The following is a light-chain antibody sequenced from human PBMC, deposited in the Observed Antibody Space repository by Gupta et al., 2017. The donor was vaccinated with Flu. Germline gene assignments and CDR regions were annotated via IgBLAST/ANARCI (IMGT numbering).Light chain of an antibody. V-gene: IGLV1-44*01. J-gene: IGLJ1*01. CDR2: GTH. CDR1: SSNIGRYT. Sequence: QSVRAQPPSASGTPGPRVTISCTGSSSNIGRYTVHWYQQVPGTAPQLLIVGTHQRPSGVPVRFSGSTSGTSASLAISGLQSEDEADYYCSAWDDSLNVQFVFGTGTKVTVL. CDR3: SAWDDSLNVQFV.